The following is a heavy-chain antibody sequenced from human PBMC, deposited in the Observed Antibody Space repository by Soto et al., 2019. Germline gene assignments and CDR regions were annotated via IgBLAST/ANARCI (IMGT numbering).Heavy chain of an antibody. Sequence: SVKVSCKASGGTFSSYAISWVRQAPGQGLEWMGGIIPILGTANYAQKFQGRVTITADESTSTAYMELSSLRSEDTAVYYCARDSDQNYYDSSGLDYWGQGTLVTVSS. J-gene: IGHJ4*02. CDR3: ARDSDQNYYDSSGLDY. CDR1: GGTFSSYA. D-gene: IGHD3-22*01. CDR2: IIPILGTA. V-gene: IGHV1-69*13.